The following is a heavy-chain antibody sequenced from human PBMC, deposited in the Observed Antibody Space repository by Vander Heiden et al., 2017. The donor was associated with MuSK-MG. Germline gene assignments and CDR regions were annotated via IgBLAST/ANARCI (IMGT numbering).Heavy chain of an antibody. CDR3: ASPRAPDFDY. Sequence: EVQLVESGGGLVKPGGSLRLSCAASGFTFSSYSMNWVRQAPGKGLDGVSSISSSSSYIYYADSVKGRFTISRDNAKNSLYLQMNSLRAEDTAVYYCASPRAPDFDYWGQGTLVTVSS. J-gene: IGHJ4*02. CDR2: ISSSSSYI. V-gene: IGHV3-21*01. CDR1: GFTFSSYS.